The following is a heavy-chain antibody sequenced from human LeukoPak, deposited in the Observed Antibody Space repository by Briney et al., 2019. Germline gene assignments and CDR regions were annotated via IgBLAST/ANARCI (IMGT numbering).Heavy chain of an antibody. J-gene: IGHJ4*02. CDR2: IYYTGTT. CDR1: GGSISSYY. Sequence: TSETLSLTCTVSGGSISSYYWSWIRQPPGKGLRWIGYIYYTGTTNYNPSLKSRVTISVDTSKNQFSLKLSSVTAADTAVYYCARGGWRLDYWGQGTLVTVSS. CDR3: ARGGWRLDY. D-gene: IGHD2-15*01. V-gene: IGHV4-59*01.